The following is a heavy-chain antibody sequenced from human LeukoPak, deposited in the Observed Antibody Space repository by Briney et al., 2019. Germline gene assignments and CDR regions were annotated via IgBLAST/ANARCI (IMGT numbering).Heavy chain of an antibody. V-gene: IGHV1-8*01. D-gene: IGHD6-13*01. CDR3: ARGLDSSSPIDY. CDR2: MNPNSGNT. CDR1: GYTFTSYD. Sequence: GASVKVSCKASGYTFTSYDINWVRQATGQGLEWMGWMNPNSGNTGYAQRFQGRVTMTRNTSISTAYMELSSLRSEDTAVYYCARGLDSSSPIDYWGQGTLVTVSS. J-gene: IGHJ4*02.